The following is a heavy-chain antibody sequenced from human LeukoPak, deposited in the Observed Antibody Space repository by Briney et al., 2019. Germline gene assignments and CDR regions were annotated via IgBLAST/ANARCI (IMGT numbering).Heavy chain of an antibody. CDR3: ARGVSVTTVTTVLWYY. CDR2: IIPIFGTA. J-gene: IGHJ4*02. CDR1: GYTFTSYG. V-gene: IGHV1-69*13. D-gene: IGHD4-11*01. Sequence: ASVKVSCKASGYTFTSYGISWVRQAPGQGLEWMGGIIPIFGTANYAQKFQGRVTITADESTSTAYMELSSLRSEDTAVYYCARGVSVTTVTTVLWYYWGQGTLVTVSS.